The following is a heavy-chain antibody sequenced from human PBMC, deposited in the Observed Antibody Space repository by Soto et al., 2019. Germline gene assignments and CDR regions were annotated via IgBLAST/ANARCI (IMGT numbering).Heavy chain of an antibody. CDR1: GYIFVNYG. CDR2: ISPYTGNT. Sequence: QVQLVQSGDEVKKPGASVKVSCKASGYIFVNYGIAWVRQAPGQGLEWMGGISPYTGNTNSATKVQGRLTMTTDTSTSTAYMDLGSLKSDDTAVYYCVMVDNYVTPTPQDVWGQGTTVTVSS. V-gene: IGHV1-18*01. D-gene: IGHD3-16*01. J-gene: IGHJ6*02. CDR3: VMVDNYVTPTPQDV.